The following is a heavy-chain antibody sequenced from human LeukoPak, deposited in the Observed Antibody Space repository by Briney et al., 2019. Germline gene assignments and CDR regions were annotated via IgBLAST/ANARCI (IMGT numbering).Heavy chain of an antibody. Sequence: GGSLRLYCAASGFTFSSYEMNWVRQAPGKGLEWVSYISSSGSTIYYADSVKGRFTVSRDNAKNSLYLQMNSLRAEDTAVYYCARVTVAESVDYWGQGTLVTVSS. CDR1: GFTFSSYE. CDR2: ISSSGSTI. V-gene: IGHV3-48*03. D-gene: IGHD1-14*01. J-gene: IGHJ4*02. CDR3: ARVTVAESVDY.